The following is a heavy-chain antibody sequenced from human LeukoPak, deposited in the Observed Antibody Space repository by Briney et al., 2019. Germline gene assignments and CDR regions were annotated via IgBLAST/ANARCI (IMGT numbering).Heavy chain of an antibody. CDR2: IYTSGST. CDR3: ATPGGRYSSSWYAAFAFDI. J-gene: IGHJ3*02. V-gene: IGHV4-61*02. D-gene: IGHD6-13*01. Sequence: SETLSLTCTVSGDSISSGSYYWSWIRQPAGKGLEWIGRIYTSGSTNYNPSLKSRVTMSVDTSKNQFSLKLSSVTAADTAVYYCATPGGRYSSSWYAAFAFDIWGQGTMVTVSS. CDR1: GDSISSGSYY.